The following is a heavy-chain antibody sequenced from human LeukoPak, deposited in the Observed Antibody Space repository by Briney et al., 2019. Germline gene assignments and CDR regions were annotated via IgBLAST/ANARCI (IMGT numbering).Heavy chain of an antibody. D-gene: IGHD3-10*01. CDR2: IDWDDDK. CDR3: ARSRGSYYYYRDV. CDR1: GFSISTSGMC. V-gene: IGHV2-70*11. Sequence: SGPALVKPTQTHTLTCTFSGFSISTSGMCVSWIRQPPGKALEWPARIDWDDDKYYSTSLKTRLTISKDTSKNQVVLTMTNMDSVDTATYYCARSRGSYYYYRDVWGKGTTVTVSS. J-gene: IGHJ6*03.